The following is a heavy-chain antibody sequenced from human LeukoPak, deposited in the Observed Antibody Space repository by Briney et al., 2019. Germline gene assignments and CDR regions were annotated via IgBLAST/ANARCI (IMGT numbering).Heavy chain of an antibody. J-gene: IGHJ4*02. CDR1: GGSFSGYY. V-gene: IGHV4-34*01. CDR2: INHSGST. CDR3: ARGGFSGYYYVNVPSPFDY. Sequence: PSETLSLTCAVYGGSFSGYYWSWLRQPPGKGLEWIGEINHSGSTNYNPSLKSRVTISVDTSKNQFSLKLSSVTAADTAVYYCARGGFSGYYYVNVPSPFDYWGQGTLVTVSS. D-gene: IGHD3-22*01.